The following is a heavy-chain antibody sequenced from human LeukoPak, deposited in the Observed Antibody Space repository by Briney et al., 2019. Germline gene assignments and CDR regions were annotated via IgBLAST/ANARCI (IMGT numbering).Heavy chain of an antibody. J-gene: IGHJ4*02. CDR3: ARGVLLDDY. Sequence: GGSLRLSCAASKFTFSDYSMSWVRQAPGKGLEWVSSISSIRNYIYYADSVKGRFTVSRDNAKNSLYLQMNSLRDEDTAVYYCARGVLLDDYWGQGTLVTVPS. CDR1: KFTFSDYS. CDR2: ISSIRNYI. D-gene: IGHD3-10*01. V-gene: IGHV3-21*01.